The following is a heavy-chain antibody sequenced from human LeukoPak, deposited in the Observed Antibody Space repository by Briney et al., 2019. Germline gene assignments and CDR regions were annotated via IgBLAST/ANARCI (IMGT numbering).Heavy chain of an antibody. CDR2: ISDSGGRT. V-gene: IGHV3-23*01. CDR1: GITLSNYG. D-gene: IGHD4-17*01. CDR3: GRDPNGDYVGAFEF. J-gene: IGHJ3*01. Sequence: GGSLRLSCAVSGITLSNYGMSWVRQAPGKGLEWVAGISDSGGRTNYADSVKGRFTISRDNPKNTLYLQMDSLRAEDTAVYFCGRDPNGDYVGAFEFWGHGTMVTVSS.